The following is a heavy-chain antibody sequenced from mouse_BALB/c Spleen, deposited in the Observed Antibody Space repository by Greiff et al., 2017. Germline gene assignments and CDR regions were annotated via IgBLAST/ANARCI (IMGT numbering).Heavy chain of an antibody. Sequence: EVQLQQSGAELVKPGASVKLSCTASGFNIKDTYMHWVKQRPEQGLAWIGRIDPANGNTKYDPKFQGKATITADTSSNTAYLQLSSLTSEDTAVYYCARDDGYPYYAMDYWGQGTSVTVSS. V-gene: IGHV14-3*02. J-gene: IGHJ4*01. D-gene: IGHD2-3*01. CDR1: GFNIKDTY. CDR2: IDPANGNT. CDR3: ARDDGYPYYAMDY.